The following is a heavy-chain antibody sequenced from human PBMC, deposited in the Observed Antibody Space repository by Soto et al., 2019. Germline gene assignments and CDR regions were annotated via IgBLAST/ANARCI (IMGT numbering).Heavy chain of an antibody. Sequence: SETLSLTCTISCGSVSSGSYYWSWIRQPPGKGLEWIGYIYYSGSIDYNPSLKSRVTISADTSKTQFSLMMSSVTAADTAVYYCARYSSSSVFDYWGQGILVTVSS. CDR3: ARYSSSSVFDY. J-gene: IGHJ4*02. V-gene: IGHV4-61*01. CDR1: CGSVSSGSYY. D-gene: IGHD6-6*01. CDR2: IYYSGSI.